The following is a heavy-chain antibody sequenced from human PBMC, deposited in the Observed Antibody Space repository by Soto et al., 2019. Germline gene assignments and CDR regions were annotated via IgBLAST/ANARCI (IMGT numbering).Heavy chain of an antibody. J-gene: IGHJ5*02. D-gene: IGHD6-13*01. V-gene: IGHV1-8*02. CDR3: ARERAAAGSNWFDP. CDR1: GYTFTGYY. CDR2: INPNSGNT. Sequence: ASVKVSCKASGYTFTGYYMHWVRQAPGQGLEWMGWINPNSGNTGYAQKFQGRVTMTRNTSISTAYMELSSLRSEDTAVYYCARERAAAGSNWFDPWGQGTQVTVSS.